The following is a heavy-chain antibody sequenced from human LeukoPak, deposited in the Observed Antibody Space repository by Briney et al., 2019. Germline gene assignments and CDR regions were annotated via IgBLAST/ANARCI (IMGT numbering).Heavy chain of an antibody. V-gene: IGHV3-15*01. J-gene: IGHJ4*02. CDR1: GFTFSNAW. Sequence: GGPLSLSCEVSGFTFSNAWVNWVRGSPGKGREGGGRIKSKNDGGIRDYAVHVKGRFSITKDDSKETVYLRVEDMAIEDSAVYYSTTDLYWEGTFDYWGQGTLVTVSS. D-gene: IGHD1-26*01. CDR3: TTDLYWEGTFDY. CDR2: IKSKNDGGIR.